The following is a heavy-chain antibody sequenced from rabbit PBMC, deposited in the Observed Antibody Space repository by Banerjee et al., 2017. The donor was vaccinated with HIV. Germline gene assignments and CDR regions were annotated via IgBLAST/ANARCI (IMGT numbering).Heavy chain of an antibody. V-gene: IGHV1S40*01. CDR2: IGGSSGNT. J-gene: IGHJ4*01. D-gene: IGHD5-1*01. CDR3: ARGPATLGNL. Sequence: QQLVESGGGLVKPGASLTLTCKASGFDLSSGYDMCWVRQAPGKGLEYIGYIGGSSGNTYYANWAKGRFTISKTSSTTVTLQMTSLTAADTATYFCARGPATLGNLWGPGTLVTVS. CDR1: GFDLSSGYD.